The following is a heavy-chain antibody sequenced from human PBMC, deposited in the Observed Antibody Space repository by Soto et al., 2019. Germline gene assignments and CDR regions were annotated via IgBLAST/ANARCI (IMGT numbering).Heavy chain of an antibody. J-gene: IGHJ4*02. CDR3: ARDNVLLWFGELLLGY. Sequence: GGSLRLSCAASGFTFSSYWMSWVRQAPGKGLEWVANIKQDGSEKYYVDSVKGRFTISRDNAKNSLYLQMNSLRAEDTAVYYCARDNVLLWFGELLLGYWGQGTLVTVSS. CDR1: GFTFSSYW. CDR2: IKQDGSEK. D-gene: IGHD3-10*01. V-gene: IGHV3-7*05.